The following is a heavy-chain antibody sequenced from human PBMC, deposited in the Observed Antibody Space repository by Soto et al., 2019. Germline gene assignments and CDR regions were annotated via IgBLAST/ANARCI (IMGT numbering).Heavy chain of an antibody. Sequence: QVQLVVSGGGVVQPGRSLRLSCAASGFTFSSYAMHWVRQAPGKGLEWVAVISYDGSNKYYADSVNGRFTISRDNSKNTLYLQMNSLRAEDTAVYYCARSPSYSGSPGGYFDYWGQGTLVTVSS. D-gene: IGHD1-26*01. J-gene: IGHJ4*02. CDR1: GFTFSSYA. V-gene: IGHV3-30-3*01. CDR3: ARSPSYSGSPGGYFDY. CDR2: ISYDGSNK.